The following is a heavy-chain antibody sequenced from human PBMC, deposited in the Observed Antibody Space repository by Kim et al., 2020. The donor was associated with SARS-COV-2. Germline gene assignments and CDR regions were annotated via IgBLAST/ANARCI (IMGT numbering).Heavy chain of an antibody. CDR2: IDWDDDK. CDR3: AHIGCDCISSSCQAAYFDY. Sequence: SGPTLVNPTRTLTLTCSFFGFSLSTRAMCVSWIRQPPGKAWEWLARIDWDDDKFYSTPMKTRLTIPKDTSKNQVALSMTNMDPVDTGTYYCAHIGCDCISSSCQAAYFDYWGQGTLVTVSS. D-gene: IGHD2-2*01. CDR1: GFSLSTRAMC. V-gene: IGHV2-70*17. J-gene: IGHJ4*02.